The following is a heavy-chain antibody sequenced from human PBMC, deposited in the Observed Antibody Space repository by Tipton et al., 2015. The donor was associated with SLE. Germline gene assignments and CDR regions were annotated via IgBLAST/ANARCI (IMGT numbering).Heavy chain of an antibody. CDR3: AREKGDACPTLVAFDI. CDR1: GGSINNYY. V-gene: IGHV4-59*01. D-gene: IGHD2-21*01. CDR2: IYYSGST. J-gene: IGHJ3*02. Sequence: TLSLTCTVSGGSINNYYWSWIRQPPGKGLEWIGYIYYSGSTNYNPSLKSRVTISVDTSKNQFSLKLSSVTAADTAVYYCAREKGDACPTLVAFDICCQGTMVTVSS.